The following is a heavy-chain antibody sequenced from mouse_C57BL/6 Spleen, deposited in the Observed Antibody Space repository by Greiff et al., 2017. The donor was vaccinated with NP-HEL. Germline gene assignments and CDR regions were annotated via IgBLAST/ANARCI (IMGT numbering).Heavy chain of an antibody. CDR3: ASPMVTAWFAY. CDR1: GFSLTSYG. D-gene: IGHD2-2*01. V-gene: IGHV2-2*01. CDR2: IWSGGST. J-gene: IGHJ3*01. Sequence: VQLQQSGPGLVQPSQSLSITCTVSGFSLTSYGVHWVRQSPGKGLEWLGVIWSGGSTDYNAAFISRLSISKDNSKSQVFFKMNSLQADDTAIYYCASPMVTAWFAYWGQGTLVTVSA.